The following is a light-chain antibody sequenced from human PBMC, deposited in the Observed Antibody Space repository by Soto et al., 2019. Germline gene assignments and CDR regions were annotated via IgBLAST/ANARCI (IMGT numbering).Light chain of an antibody. CDR2: GAS. Sequence: EIVMTQSPATLSVSPGERVTLSCRASQTISTLLAWFQQKPGQAPRLLIYGASTRATGFPTRFSGSGSGTEFTLSISSLQSEDSAVYYCQQYYNWSLTFGQGTKV. CDR3: QQYYNWSLT. V-gene: IGKV3-15*01. CDR1: QTISTL. J-gene: IGKJ1*01.